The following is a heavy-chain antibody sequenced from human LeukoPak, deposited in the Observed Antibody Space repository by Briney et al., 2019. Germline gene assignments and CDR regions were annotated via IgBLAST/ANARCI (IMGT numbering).Heavy chain of an antibody. CDR2: ISSSTSRI. J-gene: IGHJ4*02. CDR3: ARDIHWAFDY. V-gene: IGHV3-48*02. Sequence: GGSLRLSCGASGFTFNSYSMNWVRQAPGKGPEWVSYISSSTSRIYYADSVKGRFTISRDSARRSLFLQMNSLRDEDTAVYYCARDIHWAFDYWGQGTLVTVSS. CDR1: GFTFNSYS. D-gene: IGHD7-27*01.